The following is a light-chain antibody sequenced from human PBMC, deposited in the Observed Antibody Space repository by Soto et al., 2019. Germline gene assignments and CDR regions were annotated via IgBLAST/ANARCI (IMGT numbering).Light chain of an antibody. CDR1: QSISGW. CDR2: DVS. V-gene: IGKV1-5*01. Sequence: DIQMTQSPSTLSASVGDRVTITCRASQSISGWLAWYQQKPGKAPKLLIYDVSSLESGVPSRFSGSGSGTEFTLAISSLQPDDFATYYCQQYNSYSPTFGQGTKVDIK. J-gene: IGKJ1*01. CDR3: QQYNSYSPT.